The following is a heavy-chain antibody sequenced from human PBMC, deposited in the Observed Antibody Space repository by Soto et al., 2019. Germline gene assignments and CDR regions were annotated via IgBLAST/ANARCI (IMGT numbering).Heavy chain of an antibody. CDR1: GGSISSYY. CDR2: IYYSGST. V-gene: IGHV4-59*08. CDR3: ARLRSYYDILTGYSEEWWFDP. Sequence: SETLSLTCTVSGGSISSYYWSWIRQPPGKGLEWIGYIYYSGSTNYNPSLKSRVTTSVDTSKNQFSLKLSSVTAADTAVYYCARLRSYYDILTGYSEEWWFDPWGQGTLVTVSS. J-gene: IGHJ5*02. D-gene: IGHD3-9*01.